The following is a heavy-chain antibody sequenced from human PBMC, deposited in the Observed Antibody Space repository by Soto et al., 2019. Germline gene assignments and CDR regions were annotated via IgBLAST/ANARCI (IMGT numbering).Heavy chain of an antibody. Sequence: EVQLVESGGGLVEPGGSLRLSCAASGLTFRKACINWVRQAPGKGLEWVGRIKSETNGGTADYVASMKGRFTISRDDSKNTMYLQINALKAEDTAVYYCTNNVAARRVAERYYFFYEYGIDAWGQGNTVTVSS. J-gene: IGHJ6*02. CDR2: IKSETNGGTA. V-gene: IGHV3-15*07. D-gene: IGHD3-10*01. CDR1: GLTFRKAC. CDR3: TNNVAARRVAERYYFFYEYGIDA.